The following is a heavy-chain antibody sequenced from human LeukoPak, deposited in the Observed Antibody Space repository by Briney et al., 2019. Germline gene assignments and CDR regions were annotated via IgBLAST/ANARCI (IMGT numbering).Heavy chain of an antibody. CDR1: GYTFTSYG. Sequence: ASVKVSCKASGYTFTSYGISWVRQAPGQGLEWMGWVSAYNGNTNYAQKLQGRVTMTTDTSTSTAYMELRSLRSDDTAVYYCARGPMGYFDWLLRKWKYKSLLDYWGQGTLVTVSS. CDR3: ARGPMGYFDWLLRKWKYKSLLDY. CDR2: VSAYNGNT. V-gene: IGHV1-18*01. D-gene: IGHD3-9*01. J-gene: IGHJ4*02.